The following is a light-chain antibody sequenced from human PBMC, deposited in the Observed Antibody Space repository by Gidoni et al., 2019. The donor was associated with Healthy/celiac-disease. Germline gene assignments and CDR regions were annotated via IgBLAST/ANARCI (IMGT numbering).Light chain of an antibody. CDR3: QSADSSGPV. Sequence: SYELTQPPSVSVSPGQTARITCSGDALPKQYAYWYQQKPGQAPVLVIYKDSERPSGIPERFSGSSSGTTVTLTISVVQAEDEADYYCQSADSSGPVFGGGTKLTVL. J-gene: IGLJ2*01. CDR1: ALPKQY. CDR2: KDS. V-gene: IGLV3-25*03.